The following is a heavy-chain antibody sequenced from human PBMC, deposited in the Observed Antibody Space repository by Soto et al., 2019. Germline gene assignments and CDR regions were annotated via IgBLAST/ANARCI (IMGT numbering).Heavy chain of an antibody. CDR1: GYSFTSYW. Sequence: PGESLKISCKGSGYSFTSYWIGWVRQMPGKGLQWMGIIYPGDSDTRYSPSFQGQVTISADKSISTAYLQWSSLKASDTAMYYCAGGGVRGVITRTRDYYGMDVWGQGTTVTVSS. CDR2: IYPGDSDT. V-gene: IGHV5-51*01. D-gene: IGHD3-10*01. CDR3: AGGGVRGVITRTRDYYGMDV. J-gene: IGHJ6*02.